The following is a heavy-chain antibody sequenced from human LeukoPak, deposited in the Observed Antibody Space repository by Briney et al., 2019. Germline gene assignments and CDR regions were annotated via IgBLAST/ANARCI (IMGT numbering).Heavy chain of an antibody. CDR2: ISYDGSNK. J-gene: IGHJ3*02. CDR1: GFTFSSYG. Sequence: QAGGSLRLSCAASGFTFSSYGMHWVRQAPGKGLEWVAVISYDGSNKYYADSVKGRFTISRDNPKNTLYLQMNSLRAEDTAVYYCAKDSGYCSGGSCYSWSAFDIWGQGTMVTVSS. D-gene: IGHD2-15*01. V-gene: IGHV3-30*18. CDR3: AKDSGYCSGGSCYSWSAFDI.